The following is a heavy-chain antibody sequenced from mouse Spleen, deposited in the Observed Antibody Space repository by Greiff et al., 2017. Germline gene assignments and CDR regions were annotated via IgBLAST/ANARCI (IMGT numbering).Heavy chain of an antibody. Sequence: VQLQQPGAELVKPGASVKLSCKASGYTFTSYWMQWVKQRPGQGLEWIGEIDPSDSYTNYNQKFKGKATLTVDTSSSTAYMQLSSLTSEDSAVYYCARKRGYDDYFDYWGQGTTLTVSS. CDR1: GYTFTSYW. V-gene: IGHV1-50*01. CDR3: ARKRGYDDYFDY. CDR2: IDPSDSYT. D-gene: IGHD2-2*01. J-gene: IGHJ2*01.